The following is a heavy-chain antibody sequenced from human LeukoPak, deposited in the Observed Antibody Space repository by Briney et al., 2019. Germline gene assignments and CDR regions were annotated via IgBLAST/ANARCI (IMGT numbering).Heavy chain of an antibody. CDR2: MSPNGGDT. V-gene: IGHV1-8*01. Sequence: ASVKVSCKASGYTFASYDFNWVRQATGQRPEWMGWMSPNGGDTGYAQKFQDRVTMTRNTSISTAYMELSSLRSDDTAVYYCARGPPNWGYDYWGPGTLVTVSS. J-gene: IGHJ4*02. D-gene: IGHD7-27*01. CDR3: ARGPPNWGYDY. CDR1: GYTFASYD.